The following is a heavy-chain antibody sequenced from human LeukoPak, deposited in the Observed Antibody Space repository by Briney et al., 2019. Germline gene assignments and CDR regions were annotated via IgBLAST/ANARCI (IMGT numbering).Heavy chain of an antibody. D-gene: IGHD2/OR15-2a*01. CDR2: VHSDGSSI. Sequence: QTGGSLRLSCAASGFTFSTYWMHWVRQVPGKGLVWVSRVHSDGSSINYADAVKGRFTISRDNAKNTLYLQMSSLRAEDTAVYYCARVAGGSNSPVGYWGQGTLVTVSS. CDR1: GFTFSTYW. J-gene: IGHJ4*02. CDR3: ARVAGGSNSPVGY. V-gene: IGHV3-74*01.